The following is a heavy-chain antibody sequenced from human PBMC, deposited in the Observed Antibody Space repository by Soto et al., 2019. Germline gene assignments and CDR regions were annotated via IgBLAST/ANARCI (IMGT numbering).Heavy chain of an antibody. J-gene: IGHJ4*02. CDR2: ISYDGSNK. CDR3: AREGNYYGSGSYYNGFDY. D-gene: IGHD3-10*01. Sequence: QVQLVESGGGVVQPGRSPRLSCAASGFTFSSYAMHWVRQAPGKGLEWVAVISYDGSNKYYADSVKGRFTISRDNSKNTLYLQMNSLRAEDTAVYYCAREGNYYGSGSYYNGFDYWGQGTLVTVSS. V-gene: IGHV3-30-3*01. CDR1: GFTFSSYA.